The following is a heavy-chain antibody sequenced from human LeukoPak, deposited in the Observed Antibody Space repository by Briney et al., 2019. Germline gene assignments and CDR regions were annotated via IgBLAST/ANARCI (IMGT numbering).Heavy chain of an antibody. CDR2: IYYSGST. CDR3: ARIQSSSWYRMDAFDI. D-gene: IGHD6-13*01. V-gene: IGHV4-59*08. CDR1: GGSISSYY. J-gene: IGHJ3*02. Sequence: PSETLSLTCTVSGGSISSYYWSWIRQPPGKGLEWIGYIYYSGSTNYNPSLKSRVTISVDTSKNQFSLKLSSVTAADTAVYYCARIQSSSWYRMDAFDIWGQGTMVTVSS.